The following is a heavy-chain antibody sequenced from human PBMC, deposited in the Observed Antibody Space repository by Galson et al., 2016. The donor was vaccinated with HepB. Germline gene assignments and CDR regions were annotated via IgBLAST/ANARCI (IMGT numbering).Heavy chain of an antibody. J-gene: IGHJ4*02. Sequence: SLRLSCAASGFTVSDNYMSWVRQAPGKGLEWVSIIYSAGDTYYADSVKGRFTVSRDDSKNILYHQMNSLRPEDTAVDYCARDTDSGSRADWWGQGTLVTVSS. CDR2: IYSAGDT. D-gene: IGHD6-25*01. CDR3: ARDTDSGSRADW. CDR1: GFTVSDNY. V-gene: IGHV3-53*01.